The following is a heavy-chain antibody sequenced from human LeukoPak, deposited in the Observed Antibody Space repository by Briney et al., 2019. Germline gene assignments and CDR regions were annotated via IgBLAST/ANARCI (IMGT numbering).Heavy chain of an antibody. CDR2: INPNSGGT. J-gene: IGHJ4*02. D-gene: IGHD6-6*01. V-gene: IGHV1-2*02. CDR1: GYTFTGYY. CDR3: ARYEYSSSGAFDY. Sequence: ASVKVSCKASGYTFTGYYMHWVRQAPGQGLEWMGGINPNSGGTNYAQKFQGRVTMTRDTSISTAYMELSRLRSDDTAVYYCARYEYSSSGAFDYWGQGTLVTVSS.